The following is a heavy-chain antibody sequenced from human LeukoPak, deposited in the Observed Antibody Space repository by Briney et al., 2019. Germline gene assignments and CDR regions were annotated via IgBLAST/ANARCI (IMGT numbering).Heavy chain of an antibody. Sequence: PSETLSLTCTVSGGSISSYYWSWIRQPPGKGLEWIGYIYYSGSTNYNPSLKSRVTISVDTSKNQFSLKLSSVTAADTAVYYCARGFMGHVAGPHDAFDIWGQGTMVTVSS. CDR3: ARGFMGHVAGPHDAFDI. D-gene: IGHD6-19*01. CDR2: IYYSGST. V-gene: IGHV4-59*08. J-gene: IGHJ3*02. CDR1: GGSISSYY.